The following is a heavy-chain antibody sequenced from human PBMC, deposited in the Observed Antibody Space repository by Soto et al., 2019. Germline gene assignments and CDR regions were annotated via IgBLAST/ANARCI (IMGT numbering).Heavy chain of an antibody. Sequence: QVQLVESGGGVVQPERSLRLSCEASGFIFSSYGMHWVRQAPGKGLEWVAVVSHDGSKKKYVDSVEGRSTTSSDNSKTTLYLQMTSLRAEDTAVYYCANDTYYYSSSGYYIFDYWGQGTLVTVSS. J-gene: IGHJ4*02. V-gene: IGHV3-30*18. CDR3: ANDTYYYSSSGYYIFDY. CDR1: GFIFSSYG. D-gene: IGHD3-22*01. CDR2: VSHDGSKK.